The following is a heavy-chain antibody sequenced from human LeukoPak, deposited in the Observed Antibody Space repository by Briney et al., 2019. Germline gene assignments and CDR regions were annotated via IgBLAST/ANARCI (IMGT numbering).Heavy chain of an antibody. J-gene: IGHJ3*02. D-gene: IGHD3-3*01. CDR3: ARDTPNYDFWSGYYNLDAFDI. CDR1: GFTVSSNY. CDR2: IYSGGST. Sequence: GGSLRLSCAASGFTVSSNYMSWVRQAPGKGLEWVSVIYSGGSTYYADSVKGRFTISRDNSKNTLYLQMNSLRAEDTAVYYCARDTPNYDFWSGYYNLDAFDIWGQGTMVTVSA. V-gene: IGHV3-53*01.